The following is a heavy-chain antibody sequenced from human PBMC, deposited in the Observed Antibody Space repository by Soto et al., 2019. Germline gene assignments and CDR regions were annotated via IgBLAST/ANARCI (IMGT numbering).Heavy chain of an antibody. D-gene: IGHD4-17*01. V-gene: IGHV4-39*01. CDR3: ARHPYGDYHAEYFQH. CDR1: GGSISSSSYY. J-gene: IGHJ1*01. CDR2: IYYSGST. Sequence: PSETLSLTCTVSGGSISSSSYYWGWIRQPPGKGLEWIGSIYYSGSTYYNPSLKSRVTISVDTSKNQFSLKLSSVTAADTAVYYCARHPYGDYHAEYFQHWGQGTLVTVSS.